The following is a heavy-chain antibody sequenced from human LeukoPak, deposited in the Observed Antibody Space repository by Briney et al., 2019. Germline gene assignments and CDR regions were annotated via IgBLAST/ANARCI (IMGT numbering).Heavy chain of an antibody. Sequence: ASVKVSCKVSGYTLTELSMHWVRQAPGKGLEWMGGFDPEDGETIYAQKFQGRVTMTGDTSTDTAYMELSSLRSEDTAVYYCATTLGGYWGQGTLVTVSS. J-gene: IGHJ4*02. CDR2: FDPEDGET. CDR3: ATTLGGY. V-gene: IGHV1-24*01. D-gene: IGHD2/OR15-2a*01. CDR1: GYTLTELS.